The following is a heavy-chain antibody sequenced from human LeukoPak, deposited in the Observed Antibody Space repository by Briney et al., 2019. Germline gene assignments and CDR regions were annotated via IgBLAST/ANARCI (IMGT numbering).Heavy chain of an antibody. CDR2: IIPILGIA. CDR1: GGTFSSYA. CDR3: ARVRCSSTSCSPRAWFGP. Sequence: GASVKVSCKASGGTFSSYAISWVRQAPGQGLEWMGRIIPILGIANYAQKFQGRVTITADKSTSTAYMELSSLRSEDTAVYYCARVRCSSTSCSPRAWFGPRGQGTLVTVSS. D-gene: IGHD2-2*01. V-gene: IGHV1-69*04. J-gene: IGHJ5*02.